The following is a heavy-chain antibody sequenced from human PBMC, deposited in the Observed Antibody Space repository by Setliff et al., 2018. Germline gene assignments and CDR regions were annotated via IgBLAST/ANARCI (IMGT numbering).Heavy chain of an antibody. D-gene: IGHD3-3*01. Sequence: ASVKVSCKAPGYTFTGYYMHWVRQAPGQGLEWMGWINPNSGGTNYAQKFQGWVTMTRDTSISTAYMELSRLRYDDTAVYYCAREAPLSRGYYTLYYYYGMDVWGQGTTVTVSS. CDR3: AREAPLSRGYYTLYYYYGMDV. J-gene: IGHJ6*02. CDR2: INPNSGGT. V-gene: IGHV1-2*04. CDR1: GYTFTGYY.